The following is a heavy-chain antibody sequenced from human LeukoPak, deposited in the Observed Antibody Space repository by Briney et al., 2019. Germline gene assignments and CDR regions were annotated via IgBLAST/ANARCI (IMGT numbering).Heavy chain of an antibody. V-gene: IGHV4-61*01. Sequence: SETLSLTCTVSGGSVSGSYYWSWIRQPPGKGLEWIGYIYYSGSTNYNPSLKSRVTISVDTSKNQFSLKLSSVTAADTAVYYCATGLYSVVPAAYDAFDIWGQGTMVTVSS. D-gene: IGHD2-2*01. CDR1: GGSVSGSYY. CDR2: IYYSGST. CDR3: ATGLYSVVPAAYDAFDI. J-gene: IGHJ3*02.